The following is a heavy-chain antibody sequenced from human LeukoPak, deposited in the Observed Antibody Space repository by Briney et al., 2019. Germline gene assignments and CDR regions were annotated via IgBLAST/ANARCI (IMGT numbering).Heavy chain of an antibody. D-gene: IGHD2-8*01. Sequence: PGGSLRFSCAGSGFSFSRYWMAWVRQAPGKGLEWVASINQDVSRIHYVDSVKGRFTISRDNAKNSLFLQMNSLRVEDTAVYYCARLKDDVTKFDYWGQGTLVTVSS. V-gene: IGHV3-7*01. CDR2: INQDVSRI. J-gene: IGHJ4*02. CDR3: ARLKDDVTKFDY. CDR1: GFSFSRYW.